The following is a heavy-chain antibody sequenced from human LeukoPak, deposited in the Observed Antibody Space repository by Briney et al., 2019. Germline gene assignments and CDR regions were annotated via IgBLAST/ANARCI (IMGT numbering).Heavy chain of an antibody. J-gene: IGHJ6*03. D-gene: IGHD1-14*01. V-gene: IGHV3-66*01. CDR1: EFSVGSNY. CDR2: IYSGGST. Sequence: GGSLRLSCAASEFSVGSNYMTWVRQAPGKGLEWVSLIYSGGSTYYADSVKGRFTISRDNAKNSLYLQMNSLRAEDTAVYYCARDRGNQRGYYFYYMDVWGKGTTVTVSS. CDR3: ARDRGNQRGYYFYYMDV.